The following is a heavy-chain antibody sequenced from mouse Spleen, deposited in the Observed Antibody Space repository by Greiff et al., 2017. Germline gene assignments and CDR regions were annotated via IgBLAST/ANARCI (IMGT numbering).Heavy chain of an antibody. CDR2: ISYDGSN. D-gene: IGHD2-1*01. J-gene: IGHJ2*01. Sequence: EVQLQESGPGLVKPSQSLSLTCSVTGYSITSGYYWNWIRQFPGNKLEWMGYISYDGSNNYNPSLKNRISITRDTSKNQFFLKLNSVTTEDTATYYCARGEGNYDYWGQGTTLTVSS. V-gene: IGHV3-6*01. CDR1: GYSITSGYY. CDR3: ARGEGNYDY.